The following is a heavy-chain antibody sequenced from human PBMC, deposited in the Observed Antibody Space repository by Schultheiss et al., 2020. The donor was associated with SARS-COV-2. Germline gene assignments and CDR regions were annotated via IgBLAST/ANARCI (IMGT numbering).Heavy chain of an antibody. CDR1: NGSISDYY. CDR3: ARDNDFWSGYSKYNWFDP. J-gene: IGHJ5*02. V-gene: IGHV4-59*01. Sequence: SETLSLTCTVSNGSISDYYWSWIRQPAGKGLEWIGYIYYSGSTYYNPSLKSRVTISVDTSKNQFSLKLSSVTAADTAVYYCARDNDFWSGYSKYNWFDPWGQGTLVTVSS. CDR2: IYYSGST. D-gene: IGHD3-3*01.